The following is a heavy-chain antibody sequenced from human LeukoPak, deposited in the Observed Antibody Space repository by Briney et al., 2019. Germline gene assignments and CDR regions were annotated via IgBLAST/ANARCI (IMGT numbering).Heavy chain of an antibody. CDR2: VNYGEST. V-gene: IGHV4-34*01. D-gene: IGHD5-12*01. Sequence: SETLSLTCAVFGGSFSGYHWSWIRQPPGKGLEWIGGVNYGESTNYNPSLKSRVTISVDTSKNQFSLKVNSVTAADTAVYYCARGARYFDYWGQGNLVTVSS. CDR3: ARGARYFDY. CDR1: GGSFSGYH. J-gene: IGHJ4*02.